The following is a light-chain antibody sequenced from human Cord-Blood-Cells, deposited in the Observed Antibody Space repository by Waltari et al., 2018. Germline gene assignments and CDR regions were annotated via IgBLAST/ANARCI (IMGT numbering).Light chain of an antibody. CDR2: SNN. CDR3: AAWDDSLNGPV. Sequence: QSVLTQPPSASGTPGQRVTISCSGSSSNIGSNTVNWYQQLPGTAPKLHIYSNNQRPSGVRGRFSGAKSGTSASLAISGLQSEDEADYYCAAWDDSLNGPVFGGGTKLTVL. CDR1: SSNIGSNT. J-gene: IGLJ3*02. V-gene: IGLV1-44*01.